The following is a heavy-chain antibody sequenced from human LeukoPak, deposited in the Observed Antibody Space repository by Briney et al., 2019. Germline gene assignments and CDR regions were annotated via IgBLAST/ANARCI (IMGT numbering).Heavy chain of an antibody. CDR3: AKDLGLTPGPYYYMDV. V-gene: IGHV3-33*06. D-gene: IGHD1-14*01. J-gene: IGHJ6*03. Sequence: GGSLRLSCAASGFTFSSYGMHWVRQAPGKGLEGVAVIWYDGSNKYYADAVKGRFTISRDNSKNTLYLQMNSLRAEDTAVYYCAKDLGLTPGPYYYMDVWGKGTTVTVSS. CDR2: IWYDGSNK. CDR1: GFTFSSYG.